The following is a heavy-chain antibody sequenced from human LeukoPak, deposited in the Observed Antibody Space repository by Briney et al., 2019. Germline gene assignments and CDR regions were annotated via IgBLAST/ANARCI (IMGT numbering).Heavy chain of an antibody. CDR1: GFTFSSYS. D-gene: IGHD2-2*01. CDR3: ATVPAARKGNY. CDR2: ISSSSSTI. V-gene: IGHV3-48*01. Sequence: GGSLRLSCAASGFTFSSYSMNWVRQAPGKGLEWVSYISSSSSTIYYADSVKGRFTISRDNAKNSLYLQMNSLRAEDTAVYYCATVPAARKGNYRGQGTLVTVSS. J-gene: IGHJ4*02.